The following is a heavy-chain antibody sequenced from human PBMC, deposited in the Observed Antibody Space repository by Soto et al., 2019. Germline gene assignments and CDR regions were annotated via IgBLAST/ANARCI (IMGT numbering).Heavy chain of an antibody. CDR3: AKGQDAIAAAGRGYYFDY. CDR1: GFTFSSYA. D-gene: IGHD6-13*01. CDR2: LSGSGATT. J-gene: IGHJ4*02. Sequence: EVQLLESGGGLVQPGGSLRLSCAASGFTFSSYAMSWVRQAPGKGLEWVSALSGSGATTYDAGSVKGRFTISRDNSKYTRYLQMNSLRAEDTAVYYCAKGQDAIAAAGRGYYFDYWGQGNLVTVSS. V-gene: IGHV3-23*01.